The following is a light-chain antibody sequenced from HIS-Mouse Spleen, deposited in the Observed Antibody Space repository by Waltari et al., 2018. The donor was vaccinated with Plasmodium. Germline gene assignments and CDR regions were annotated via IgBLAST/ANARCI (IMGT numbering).Light chain of an antibody. V-gene: IGKV3-15*01. CDR1: QSVSSN. CDR3: QQYNNWSFT. CDR2: GAS. J-gene: IGKJ3*01. Sequence: EIVMTQSPATLYVSPGERATLSCRASQSVSSNLAWYQQKPGQAPRLLIYGASTRATGIPARFSGSGSGTGFTLTISSLQSEDFAVYYCQQYNNWSFTFGPGTKVDIK.